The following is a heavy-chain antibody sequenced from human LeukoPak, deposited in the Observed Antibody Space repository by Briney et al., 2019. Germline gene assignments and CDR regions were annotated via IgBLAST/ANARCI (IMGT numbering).Heavy chain of an antibody. V-gene: IGHV3-7*01. CDR3: ARDKVVGTTYFDY. D-gene: IGHD1-26*01. J-gene: IGHJ4*02. CDR1: GLILRSYW. CDR2: IKNDGSEK. Sequence: GGALRLSCAASGLILRSYWMSWVRPAPGKGLEWVANIKNDGSEKYYVESVQGRFTISRDNAKTSLYLQMNSLRAEDTAVYYCARDKVVGTTYFDYWGQGTLVTVSS.